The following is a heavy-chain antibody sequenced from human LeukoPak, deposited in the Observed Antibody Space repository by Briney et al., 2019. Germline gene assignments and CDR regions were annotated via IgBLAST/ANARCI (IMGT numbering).Heavy chain of an antibody. CDR2: LTHTGNT. CDR3: ARTAFYGSGSSFRRGYASGRDYYFDY. D-gene: IGHD3-10*01. Sequence: SETLSLTCDVYSGSFSGYFWSWIRQPPGKGLEWIGELTHTGNTNYAPSLEGRVTISVGATNNQFSLRLTSVTAADTAKYFCARTAFYGSGSSFRRGYASGRDYYFDYWDQGTQVIVSS. V-gene: IGHV4-34*01. CDR1: SGSFSGYF. J-gene: IGHJ4*02.